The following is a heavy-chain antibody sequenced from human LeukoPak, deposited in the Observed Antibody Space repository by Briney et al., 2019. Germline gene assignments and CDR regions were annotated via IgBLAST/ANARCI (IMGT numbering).Heavy chain of an antibody. CDR2: ISSSSGYI. D-gene: IGHD1-1*01. Sequence: GGSLRLSCAATGFSFSSYSMDWVRQAPGKGPEWVSFISSSSGYIYYADSLKGRFTISRDNAKNSLYLQMNSLRAEDTALYYCAKDIALESGATTHFDYWGQGTLVTVSS. J-gene: IGHJ4*02. CDR3: AKDIALESGATTHFDY. V-gene: IGHV3-21*04. CDR1: GFSFSSYS.